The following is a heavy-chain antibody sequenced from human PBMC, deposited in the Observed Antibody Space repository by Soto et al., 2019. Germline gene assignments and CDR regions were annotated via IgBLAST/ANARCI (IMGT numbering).Heavy chain of an antibody. Sequence: QVQLVQSRAEEKKPGASVKVSCKASGYTFTGYAMHWVRQAPGQRLEWMGWINAGNGNTKYSQTFQGRVTITRDTSASTAYMELSSLRSEDTAVYYCARAVAVPADFDFWGQGTLVTVSS. J-gene: IGHJ4*02. CDR2: INAGNGNT. CDR1: GYTFTGYA. CDR3: ARAVAVPADFDF. D-gene: IGHD6-19*01. V-gene: IGHV1-3*05.